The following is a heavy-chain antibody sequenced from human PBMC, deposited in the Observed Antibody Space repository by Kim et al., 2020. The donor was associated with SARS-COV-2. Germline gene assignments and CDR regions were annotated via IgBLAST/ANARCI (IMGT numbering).Heavy chain of an antibody. CDR2: IYYSGST. J-gene: IGHJ5*02. Sequence: SETLSLTCTVSGGSISSYYWSWIRQPPGKGLEWIGNIYYSGSTNYNPSLKSRVTISVDTSKNQFSLKLSSVTAADTAVYYCAREGDIAAAGTDNWFDPWGQGTLVTVSS. V-gene: IGHV4-59*13. D-gene: IGHD6-13*01. CDR1: GGSISSYY. CDR3: AREGDIAAAGTDNWFDP.